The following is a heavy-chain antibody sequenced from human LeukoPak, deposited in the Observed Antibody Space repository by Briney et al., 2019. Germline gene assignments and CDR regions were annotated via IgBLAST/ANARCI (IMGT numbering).Heavy chain of an antibody. J-gene: IGHJ6*04. CDR2: ISSSGSTI. Sequence: PGGSLRLSCAAPGFTFSSYEMNWVRQAPGKGLEWVSNISSSGSTIYYADSVKGRFTISRDNAKNSLYLQMNSLRAEDTAVYYCAELGITMIGGVWGKGTTVTISS. CDR3: AELGITMIGGV. CDR1: GFTFSSYE. D-gene: IGHD3-10*02. V-gene: IGHV3-48*03.